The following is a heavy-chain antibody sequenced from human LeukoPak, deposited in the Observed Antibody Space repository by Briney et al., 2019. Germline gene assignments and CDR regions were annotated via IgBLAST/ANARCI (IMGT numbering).Heavy chain of an antibody. CDR3: AREGGSGRAFDI. CDR1: GFTFSSYS. J-gene: IGHJ3*02. Sequence: NAGGSLRLSCAASGFTFSSYSMNWVRQAPGKGLEWVSSISSSSSYIYYADSVKGRFTISRDNAKNSLYLQMNSLRAEDTAVYYCAREGGSGRAFDIWGQGTMVTVSS. V-gene: IGHV3-21*01. CDR2: ISSSSSYI. D-gene: IGHD1-26*01.